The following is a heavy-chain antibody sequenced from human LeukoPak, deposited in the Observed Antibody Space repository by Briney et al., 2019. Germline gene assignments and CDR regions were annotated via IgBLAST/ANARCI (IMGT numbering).Heavy chain of an antibody. V-gene: IGHV3-20*04. CDR2: INLNVGST. CDR3: AKEGSSLSTFDY. D-gene: IGHD6-6*01. Sequence: GGSLRLSCAASGFTFDDYGMSWGRQAPGKGLEWGSGINLNVGSTGYADSLKGRFTISRDNAKNSLYLQMNSLRAEDMALYYCAKEGSSLSTFDYWGQGTLVTVSS. J-gene: IGHJ4*02. CDR1: GFTFDDYG.